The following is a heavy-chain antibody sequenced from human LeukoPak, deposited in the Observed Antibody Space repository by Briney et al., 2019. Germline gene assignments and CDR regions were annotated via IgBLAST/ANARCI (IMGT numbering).Heavy chain of an antibody. J-gene: IGHJ6*03. CDR3: ARGNIAAAGPYYYYYYYMDV. V-gene: IGHV4-34*01. Sequence: SETLSLTCAVYGGSFSGYYWSWIRQPPGKGLEWIVEINHSGSTNYNPSLKSRVTISVDTSKNQFSLKLSSVTAADTAVYYCARGNIAAAGPYYYYYYYMDVWGKGTTVTVSS. CDR1: GGSFSGYY. D-gene: IGHD6-13*01. CDR2: INHSGST.